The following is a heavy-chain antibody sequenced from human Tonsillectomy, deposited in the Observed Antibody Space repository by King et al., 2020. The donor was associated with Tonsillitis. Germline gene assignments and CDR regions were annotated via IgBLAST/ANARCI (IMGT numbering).Heavy chain of an antibody. CDR1: GGSISSSNW. CDR2: IYHSGST. J-gene: IGHJ4*02. V-gene: IGHV4-4*02. D-gene: IGHD2-21*02. Sequence: VQLQESGPGLVKPSGTLSLTCAVSGGSISSSNWWSWVRQPPGKGLEWIGEIYHSGSTNYNPSLKSRVTISVDKSKNQFSLKLSSVTAADTAVYYCARASYCGGDCYSRDFDYWGQGTLVTVSS. CDR3: ARASYCGGDCYSRDFDY.